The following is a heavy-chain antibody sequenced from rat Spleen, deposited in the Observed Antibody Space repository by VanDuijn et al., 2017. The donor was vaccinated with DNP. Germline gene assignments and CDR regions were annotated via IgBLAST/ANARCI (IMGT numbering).Heavy chain of an antibody. V-gene: IGHV1-43*01. CDR2: INTGSGGT. Sequence: QIQLRQSGAEPAKPGSSVKISCKASGYTFTTYYISWIKQTTGQGLEYIGYINTGSGGTNYNEKFRGKATLTVGKSSSTAFMQLSSLTPDDSAVYYCARWGGPGYFDYWGQGVMVTVSS. D-gene: IGHD1-4*01. CDR3: ARWGGPGYFDY. J-gene: IGHJ2*01. CDR1: GYTFTTYY.